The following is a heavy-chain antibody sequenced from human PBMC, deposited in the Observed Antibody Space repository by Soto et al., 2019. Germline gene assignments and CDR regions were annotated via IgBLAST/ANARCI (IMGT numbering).Heavy chain of an antibody. D-gene: IGHD2-2*02. V-gene: IGHV1-69*06. J-gene: IGHJ6*02. CDR3: ARLTYCTTTSCYTTRSYYYGMDV. CDR1: GGTFSSYA. CDR2: IIPIVGTA. Sequence: ASVKVSCKASGGTFSSYAISWVRQAPGQGLEWMGGIIPIVGTANYAQKFQGRVTITADKSTSTAYMELSSLRSEDTAMYYCARLTYCTTTSCYTTRSYYYGMDVWGQGTTVTVSS.